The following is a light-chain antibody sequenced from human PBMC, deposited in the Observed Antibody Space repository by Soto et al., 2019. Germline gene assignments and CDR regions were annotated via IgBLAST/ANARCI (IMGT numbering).Light chain of an antibody. V-gene: IGLV4-60*03. Sequence: QSVLTQSSSASASLGSSVKLTCTLSSGHRSYIIAWHQQQPGKAPRYLMKLEGSGSYNKGSGVPDRFSGSSSGADRYLTMSNLRSEDEADYSWETWDSNIRVFGGGTKLTVL. J-gene: IGLJ2*01. CDR1: SGHRSYI. CDR3: ETWDSNIRV. CDR2: LEGSGSY.